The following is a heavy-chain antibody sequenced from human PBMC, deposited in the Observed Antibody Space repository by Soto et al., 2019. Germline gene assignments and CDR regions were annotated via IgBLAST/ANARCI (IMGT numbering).Heavy chain of an antibody. Sequence: QVQLQESGPGLVKPSETLSLTCTVSGGSISGYHWNWIRQPPGKGLAWIGYIYSGGSTHYNPSLKSRVTISVDTSQNQFSLRLSSVTAADTAVYYCARDANGWFDPWGQGTLVTVSS. D-gene: IGHD2-15*01. J-gene: IGHJ5*02. CDR3: ARDANGWFDP. CDR1: GGSISGYH. CDR2: IYSGGST. V-gene: IGHV4-59*13.